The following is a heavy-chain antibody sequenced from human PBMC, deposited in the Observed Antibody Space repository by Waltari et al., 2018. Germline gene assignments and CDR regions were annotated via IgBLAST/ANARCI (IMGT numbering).Heavy chain of an antibody. CDR3: ARLLVNYGSNRYYSDTFDV. CDR1: GASIRRHH. J-gene: IGHJ3*01. CDR2: ISASGNT. Sequence: QVQLQESGPGLVKPSETLSLTCAVSGASIRRHHLLWTRQPAGKGLEWIGHISASGNTNYNPSLKSRVILSVDTSKNQFSLRLDSVTAADTAVYFCARLLVNYGSNRYYSDTFDVWGQGTLVTVSS. V-gene: IGHV4-4*07. D-gene: IGHD3-10*01.